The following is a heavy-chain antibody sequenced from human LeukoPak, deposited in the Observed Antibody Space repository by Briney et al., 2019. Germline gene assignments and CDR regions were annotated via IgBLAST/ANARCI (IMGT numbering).Heavy chain of an antibody. CDR1: GGSISSYY. V-gene: IGHV4-59*01. Sequence: SETLSLTCTVSGGSISSYYWSWIRQPPGKGLEWIGYIYYSGSTNHNPSLKSRVTISVDTSKNQFSLKLSSVTAADTAVYYCASRSKWEHIDYWGQGTLVTVSS. J-gene: IGHJ4*02. CDR3: ASRSKWEHIDY. CDR2: IYYSGST. D-gene: IGHD1-26*01.